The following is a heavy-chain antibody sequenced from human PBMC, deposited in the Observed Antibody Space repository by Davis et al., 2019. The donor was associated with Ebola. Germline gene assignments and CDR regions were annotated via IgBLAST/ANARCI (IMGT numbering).Heavy chain of an antibody. V-gene: IGHV4-39*02. D-gene: IGHD5-24*01. CDR2: IYYSGST. J-gene: IGHJ4*02. Sequence: SETLSLTCTVSGGSISTFYWGWIRQPPGKGLEWIGSIYYSGSTYYNPSLKSRVTISVDTSKNQFSLKLSSVTAADTAVYYCAKEMATLFDYWGQGTLVTVSS. CDR1: GGSISTFY. CDR3: AKEMATLFDY.